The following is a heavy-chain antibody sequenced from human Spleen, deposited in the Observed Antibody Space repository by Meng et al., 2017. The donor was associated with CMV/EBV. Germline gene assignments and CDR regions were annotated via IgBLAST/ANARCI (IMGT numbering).Heavy chain of an antibody. V-gene: IGHV1-18*01. Sequence: ASVKVSCKASGYTFTSYGISWVRQAPGQGLEWMGWISAYNGNTNYAQKFQGRVTMTRNTSISTAYMELSSLRSEDTAVYYCARSSSSSYYNWFDPWGQGTLVTVSS. CDR1: GYTFTSYG. CDR2: ISAYNGNT. J-gene: IGHJ5*02. CDR3: ARSSSSSYYNWFDP. D-gene: IGHD6-6*01.